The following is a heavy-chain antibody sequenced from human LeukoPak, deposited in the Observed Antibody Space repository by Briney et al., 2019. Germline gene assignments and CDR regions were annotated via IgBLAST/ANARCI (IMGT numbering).Heavy chain of an antibody. CDR3: ARGVSGTGPDI. V-gene: IGHV3-74*01. CDR2: IKTDGSST. J-gene: IGHJ3*02. CDR1: GFTFSSYW. Sequence: PGGSLRLSCAASGFTFSSYWMHWVRQAPGKGLVWVSRIKTDGSSTDYADSVKSRFTISRDNAKNTMYLQMNSLRAEATAVYCCARGVSGTGPDIWGLGTMVTVSS. D-gene: IGHD5/OR15-5a*01.